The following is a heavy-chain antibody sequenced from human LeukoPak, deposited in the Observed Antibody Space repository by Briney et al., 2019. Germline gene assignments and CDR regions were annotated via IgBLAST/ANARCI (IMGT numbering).Heavy chain of an antibody. D-gene: IGHD1-7*01. V-gene: IGHV3-74*01. CDR3: ARDSRPGTTDY. Sequence: GGSLRLSCAASGFTFSSYWMHWVRQAPGKRLVWVSRINTDGSSTSYADSVKGRSTISRDTAKNTLHLQMNSLRAEDTAVYYCARDSRPGTTDYWGQGTLVTVSS. CDR1: GFTFSSYW. CDR2: INTDGSST. J-gene: IGHJ4*02.